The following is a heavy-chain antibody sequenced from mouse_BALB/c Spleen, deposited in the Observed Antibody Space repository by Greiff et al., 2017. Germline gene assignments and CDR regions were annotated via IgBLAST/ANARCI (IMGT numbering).Heavy chain of an antibody. CDR1: GYSITSDYA. CDR2: ISYSGST. V-gene: IGHV3-2*02. J-gene: IGHJ3*01. CDR3: ARGKITTAPWFAY. Sequence: EVKLVESGPGLVKPSQSLSLTCTVTGYSITSDYAWNWIRQFPGNKLEWMGYISYSGSTSYNPSLKSRISITRDTSKNQFFLQLNSVTTEDTATYYCARGKITTAPWFAYWGQGTLVTVSA. D-gene: IGHD1-2*01.